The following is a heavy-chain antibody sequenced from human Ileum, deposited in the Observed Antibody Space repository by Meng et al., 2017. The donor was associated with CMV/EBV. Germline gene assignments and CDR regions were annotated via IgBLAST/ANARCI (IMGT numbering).Heavy chain of an antibody. J-gene: IGHJ4*02. CDR3: ARDKGFSGSYYIY. CDR1: GFTFSAYN. V-gene: IGHV3-21*01. Sequence: GESLKISCAATGFTFSAYNMNWVRQAPGKGLEWVSSIRNTGNFIYYADSVKGRFTISRDNAKNSLYLQMNSLRAEDTAVYYCARDKGFSGSYYIYWGQGTLVTVSS. D-gene: IGHD1-26*01. CDR2: IRNTGNFI.